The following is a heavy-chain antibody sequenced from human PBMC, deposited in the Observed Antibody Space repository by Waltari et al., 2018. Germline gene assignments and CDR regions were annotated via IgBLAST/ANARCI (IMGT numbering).Heavy chain of an antibody. CDR3: ARNEGRSIGVAGTFRAFDI. J-gene: IGHJ3*02. CDR2: INHSGGT. D-gene: IGHD6-19*01. V-gene: IGHV4-34*01. Sequence: GAGLLKPSETLSLTCAVYGGSLSGYFWSWIRQSPGKGLEWIGEINHSGGTNDNASLRSRLTISVDTSKNQFALKLSSVTAADTAVYYCARNEGRSIGVAGTFRAFDIWGQGTMVTVSS. CDR1: GGSLSGYF.